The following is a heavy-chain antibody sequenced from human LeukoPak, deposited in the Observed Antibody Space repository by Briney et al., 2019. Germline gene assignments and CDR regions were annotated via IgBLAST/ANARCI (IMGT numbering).Heavy chain of an antibody. V-gene: IGHV1-2*02. CDR3: ARANFLYCSSSTCLFDY. CDR1: GYTFTDYY. J-gene: IGHJ4*02. Sequence: GASVKVSCKASGYTFTDYYMQWVRQAPGQGVEWMGWINPNDGDTNYAQKFQGRVTMTRDTSISTAHMEVSRLRSDDTAVYYCARANFLYCSSSTCLFDYWGQGTLVTVSS. D-gene: IGHD2-2*01. CDR2: INPNDGDT.